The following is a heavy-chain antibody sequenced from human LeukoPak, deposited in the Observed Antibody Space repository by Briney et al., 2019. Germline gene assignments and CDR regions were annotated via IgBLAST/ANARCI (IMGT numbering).Heavy chain of an antibody. CDR2: VYIRGST. Sequence: SQTLSLTCTVSGDSITSDRCYWSWIRQPAGKGLEWIGRVYIRGSTDYNPSLKSRVTISVDTSKNQFSLKLSSVTAADTAVYYCAREGGRESNWFDPWGQGTLVTVSS. CDR1: GDSITSDRCY. V-gene: IGHV4-61*02. D-gene: IGHD3-16*01. J-gene: IGHJ5*02. CDR3: AREGGRESNWFDP.